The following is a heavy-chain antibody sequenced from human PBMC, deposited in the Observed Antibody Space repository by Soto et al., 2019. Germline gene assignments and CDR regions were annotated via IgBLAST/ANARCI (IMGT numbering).Heavy chain of an antibody. CDR1: GYTFTSYA. CDR3: AREPSMDYYYYGMDV. D-gene: IGHD2-8*01. CDR2: INAGNGNT. Sequence: ASVKVSCKASGYTFTSYAMHWVRQAPGQRLEWMGWINAGNGNTKYSRKFQGRVTITRDTSASTAYMELSSLRSEDTAVYYCAREPSMDYYYYGMDVWGQGTTVTVSS. J-gene: IGHJ6*02. V-gene: IGHV1-3*01.